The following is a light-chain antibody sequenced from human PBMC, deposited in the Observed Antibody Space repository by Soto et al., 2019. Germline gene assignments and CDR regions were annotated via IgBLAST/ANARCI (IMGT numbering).Light chain of an antibody. CDR1: QSVGGNS. CDR3: QQYSIWRT. V-gene: IGKV3-20*01. CDR2: DTS. Sequence: ETVLTQSPGTLSLSPGERATVSCRASQSVGGNSLAWYQQRPGQAPRLLIYDTSKRATGIPDRFSGRGSGTELTLTISSLQSEDFAVYYCQQYSIWRTLGQGTKV. J-gene: IGKJ1*01.